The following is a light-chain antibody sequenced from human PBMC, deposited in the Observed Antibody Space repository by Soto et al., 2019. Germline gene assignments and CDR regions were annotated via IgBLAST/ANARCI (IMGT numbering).Light chain of an antibody. CDR2: VAS. J-gene: IGKJ4*01. Sequence: DIQVTQSPSSLSASVGDRVTITCRASQRISSYVNWYQQKSGKAPKLLIFVASRLQSGVPSRFSGNESGTDFTLTISSLQPEDFATYYCQQSYSTPFNFGGGTKVEIK. V-gene: IGKV1-39*01. CDR1: QRISSY. CDR3: QQSYSTPFN.